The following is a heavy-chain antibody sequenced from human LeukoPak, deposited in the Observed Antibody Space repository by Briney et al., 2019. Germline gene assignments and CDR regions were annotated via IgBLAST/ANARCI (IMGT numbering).Heavy chain of an antibody. J-gene: IGHJ6*03. D-gene: IGHD5-24*01. CDR3: ASFLEPDAADPEYYYSYYYMDV. Sequence: PGGSLRLSCAASGFTFSSYSMNWVRQAPGKGLEWVSSISSSSSYIYYADSVKGRFTISRDNAKNSLYLQMNSLRAEDTAVYYCASFLEPDAADPEYYYSYYYMDVWGKGTTVTVSS. CDR1: GFTFSSYS. CDR2: ISSSSSYI. V-gene: IGHV3-21*01.